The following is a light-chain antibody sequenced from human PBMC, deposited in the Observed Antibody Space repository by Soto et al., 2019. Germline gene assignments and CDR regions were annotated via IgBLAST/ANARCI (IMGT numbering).Light chain of an antibody. V-gene: IGLV2-14*01. CDR2: EVS. Sequence: QSALTQPASVSGSPGQSITISCTGTSSDVGGYNYVSWYQQHPGKAPELMIYEVSNRPSGVSNRFSGSKSGNTASLTISGLQAEDEADYYCSSYTSSSTLVFGTGPKVTVL. J-gene: IGLJ1*01. CDR3: SSYTSSSTLV. CDR1: SSDVGGYNY.